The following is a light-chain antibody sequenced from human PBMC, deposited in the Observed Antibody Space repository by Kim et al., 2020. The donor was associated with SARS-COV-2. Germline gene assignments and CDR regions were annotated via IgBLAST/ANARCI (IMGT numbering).Light chain of an antibody. J-gene: IGLJ2*01. CDR1: SSNIGAGYE. CDR3: HSYDSSLSGDV. CDR2: GNT. Sequence: QRVTISCTGSSSNIGAGYEVHWYQQLPGSAPRLLIYGNTNRPSGVPDRFSASKSGTSASLAITGLQAEDEADYYCHSYDSSLSGDVFGGGTRLTVL. V-gene: IGLV1-40*01.